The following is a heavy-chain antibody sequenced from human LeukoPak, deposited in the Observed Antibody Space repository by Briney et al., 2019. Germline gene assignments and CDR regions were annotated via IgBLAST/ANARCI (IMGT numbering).Heavy chain of an antibody. Sequence: SVKVSCKASGGTFSSYAISWVRQAPGQGLEWMGGVIPIFGTANYAQKFQGRVTITADESTSTAYMELSSLRSEDTAVYYCARDRAYDYVWGSYRLFDYWGQGTLVTVSS. J-gene: IGHJ4*02. V-gene: IGHV1-69*13. CDR2: VIPIFGTA. CDR1: GGTFSSYA. CDR3: ARDRAYDYVWGSYRLFDY. D-gene: IGHD3-16*02.